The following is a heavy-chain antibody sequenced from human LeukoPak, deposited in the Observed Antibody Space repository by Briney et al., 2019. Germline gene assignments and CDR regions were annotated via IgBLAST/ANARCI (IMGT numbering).Heavy chain of an antibody. V-gene: IGHV4-4*07. CDR3: AFNYYDSSGYYYDY. Sequence: SETLSLTCTVSGGSISSYYWSWLRQPAGKGLEWIGRIYTSGSTNYNPSLKSRVTMSVDTSKNQFSLKLSSVTAADTAVYYCAFNYYDSSGYYYDYWGQGTLVTVSS. D-gene: IGHD3-22*01. CDR2: IYTSGST. CDR1: GGSISSYY. J-gene: IGHJ4*02.